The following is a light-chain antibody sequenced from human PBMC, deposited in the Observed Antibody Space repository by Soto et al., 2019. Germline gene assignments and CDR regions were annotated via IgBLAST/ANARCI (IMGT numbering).Light chain of an antibody. J-gene: IGLJ1*01. CDR1: SSDVGGYNY. Sequence: QSALTQPASVSGSPGQSITISCTGTSSDVGGYNYVSWYQHHPGKAPKLLIYNVSDRPSGVSNRFSGSKSGNTASLTISGLQAEDEADYYCQSYDSSLSGYVFGTGTKLTVL. CDR2: NVS. V-gene: IGLV2-14*03. CDR3: QSYDSSLSGYV.